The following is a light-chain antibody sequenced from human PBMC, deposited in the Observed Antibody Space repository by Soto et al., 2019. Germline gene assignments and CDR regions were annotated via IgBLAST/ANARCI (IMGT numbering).Light chain of an antibody. V-gene: IGKV1-39*01. CDR1: QSIARY. CDR3: QQSYSTPPT. CDR2: AAS. J-gene: IGKJ4*01. Sequence: DTQMTQSPSSVSASVGDSVTITCRASQSIARYVNWYQQKPGKAPKLLIFAASSLQTGVPSRFSGSGSGTDFTLTISSLQPEDFATYYCQQSYSTPPTFGGGTKVEIK.